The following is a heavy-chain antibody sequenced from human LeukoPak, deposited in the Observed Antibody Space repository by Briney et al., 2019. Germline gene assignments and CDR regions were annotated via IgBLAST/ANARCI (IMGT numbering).Heavy chain of an antibody. Sequence: GRSLRLSCAASGFTFSSYGMHWVRQAPGKGLEWVAVIWYDGSNKYYADSVKGRFTISRDNAKNSLYLQMNSLRAEDTAVYYCAGGLPFDYWGQGTLVTVPS. CDR3: AGGLPFDY. V-gene: IGHV3-33*03. CDR1: GFTFSSYG. J-gene: IGHJ4*02. D-gene: IGHD3-16*01. CDR2: IWYDGSNK.